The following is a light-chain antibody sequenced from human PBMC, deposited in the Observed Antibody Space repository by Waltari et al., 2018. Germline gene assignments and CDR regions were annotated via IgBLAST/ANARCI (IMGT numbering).Light chain of an antibody. Sequence: TLSLSPGDRATLSCRASQSVTSSYLAWYQQKPGQAPRLLIYSASSRATGIPNRFSGSGSGTDFTLTISGLEPEDFAVYYCQQYAYSPLTFGGGTKVEIK. V-gene: IGKV3-20*01. J-gene: IGKJ4*01. CDR3: QQYAYSPLT. CDR1: QSVTSSY. CDR2: SAS.